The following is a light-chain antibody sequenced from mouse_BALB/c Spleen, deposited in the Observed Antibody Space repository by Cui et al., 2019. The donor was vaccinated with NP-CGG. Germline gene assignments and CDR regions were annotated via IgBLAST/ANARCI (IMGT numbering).Light chain of an antibody. V-gene: IGLV1*01. CDR3: ALWYSNHWV. CDR2: GTN. CDR1: TGAVTTSNY. J-gene: IGLJ1*01. Sequence: QAVVTQLPALPTSPGETVTLTCRSSTGAVTTSNYANWVQEKPDHLFTGLIGGTNNRAPGVPARFAGSLIGDKAALTITGAQTEDEAIYFCALWYSNHWVFGGGTKLTVL.